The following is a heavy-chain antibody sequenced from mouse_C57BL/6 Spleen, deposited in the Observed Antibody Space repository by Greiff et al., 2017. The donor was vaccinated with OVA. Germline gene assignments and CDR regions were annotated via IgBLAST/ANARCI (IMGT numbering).Heavy chain of an antibody. V-gene: IGHV5-4*01. CDR1: GFTFSSYA. D-gene: IGHD2-10*01. J-gene: IGHJ4*01. CDR3: ARDPYYGGAMDY. CDR2: ISDGGSYT. Sequence: EVKLMESGGGLVKPGGSLKLSCAASGFTFSSYAMSWVRQTPEKRLEWVATISDGGSYTYYPDNVKGRFTISRDKAKNNLYLQMSHLKSEDTAMYYCARDPYYGGAMDYWGQGTSVTVSS.